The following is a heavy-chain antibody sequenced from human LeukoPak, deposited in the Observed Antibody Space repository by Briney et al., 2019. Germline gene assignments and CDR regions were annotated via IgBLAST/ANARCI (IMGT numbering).Heavy chain of an antibody. CDR1: GGSISSSSYH. V-gene: IGHV4-39*07. J-gene: IGHJ4*02. CDR3: ARGLRSFDSSSPFDY. Sequence: PSETLALTCGVSGGSISSSSYHWGWIRQSPERGLEGIGRMYYRGTTYENPSLKSRLTLSIDTSNNEFSLKLSSVTAADTAVYYCARGLRSFDSSSPFDYWGQGTLVTVSS. CDR2: MYYRGTT. D-gene: IGHD3-9*01.